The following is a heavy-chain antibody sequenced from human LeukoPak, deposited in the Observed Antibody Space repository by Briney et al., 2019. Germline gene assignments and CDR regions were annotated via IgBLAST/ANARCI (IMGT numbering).Heavy chain of an antibody. CDR3: ARGKGYDSSGYRDAFDI. Sequence: PGGSLRLSCTASGFIFSSCEMNWVRQAPGKGLEWVSYISSSGDTIYYADSVKGRFTIFRDNARNSVYLQMDSLRAGDTAVYYCARGKGYDSSGYRDAFDIWGQGTMVTVSS. CDR2: ISSSGDTI. J-gene: IGHJ3*02. D-gene: IGHD3-22*01. CDR1: GFIFSSCE. V-gene: IGHV3-48*03.